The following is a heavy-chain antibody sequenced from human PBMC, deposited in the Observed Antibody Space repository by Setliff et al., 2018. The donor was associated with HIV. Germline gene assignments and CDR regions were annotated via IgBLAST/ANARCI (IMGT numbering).Heavy chain of an antibody. CDR3: AKMVRGSLSARRMYYFDS. V-gene: IGHV4-30-4*01. CDR1: SDFVRGDDFY. J-gene: IGHJ4*02. CDR2: VYYNGIT. D-gene: IGHD3-10*01. Sequence: SETLSLTCTVSSDFVRGDDFYWSWIRQAPGRGLEWIGYVYYNGITHYNPSLKSRLTISIDTSGRRFSLNLTSVTALDTAVYFCAKMVRGSLSARRMYYFDSWGQGTMVTVSS.